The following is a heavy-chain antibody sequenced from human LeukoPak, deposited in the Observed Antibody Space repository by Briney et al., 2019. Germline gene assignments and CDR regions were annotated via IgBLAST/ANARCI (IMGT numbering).Heavy chain of an antibody. CDR2: SSYSGST. J-gene: IGHJ4*02. V-gene: IGHV4-59*01. CDR1: GDSISSDY. D-gene: IGHD2-21*02. Sequence: ETLSLTCSVSGDSISSDYWSWIRQPPGKGLEWIGYSSYSGSTSYNPSLKSRVTMSIDTSENQFSLKLSSVTAADTAVYFCARSCGTDCYSLAYWGQGTLVTVSS. CDR3: ARSCGTDCYSLAY.